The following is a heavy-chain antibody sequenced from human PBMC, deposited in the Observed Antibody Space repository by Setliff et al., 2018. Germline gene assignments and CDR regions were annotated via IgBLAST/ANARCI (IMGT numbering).Heavy chain of an antibody. V-gene: IGHV1-46*03. D-gene: IGHD3-3*01. CDR2: INPSGGLT. J-gene: IGHJ3*02. Sequence: ASVKVSCKASGYTLTNYYMHWVRQAPGQGLEWMGIINPSGGLTRHAQKFQGRVTMTRYTSTSTVYMEVSSLRSEDTAVYYCARDRYYNSWSGSSITAPHDAFDIWGQGTMVTV. CDR1: GYTLTNYY. CDR3: ARDRYYNSWSGSSITAPHDAFDI.